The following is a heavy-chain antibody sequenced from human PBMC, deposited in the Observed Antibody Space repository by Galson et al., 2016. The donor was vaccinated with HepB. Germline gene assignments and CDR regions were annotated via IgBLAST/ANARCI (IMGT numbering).Heavy chain of an antibody. Sequence: SLRLSCAASGFRFDYIRMGWLRQAPGKGLEWVSGINWSGDTTGYADSVKGRFTISRDNAKNSLFLQMNSLRAEDTAFYYCARDDYSGGRGSPDYWGQGTLVTVSS. D-gene: IGHD4/OR15-4a*01. V-gene: IGHV3-20*04. J-gene: IGHJ4*02. CDR2: INWSGDTT. CDR3: ARDDYSGGRGSPDY. CDR1: GFRFDYIR.